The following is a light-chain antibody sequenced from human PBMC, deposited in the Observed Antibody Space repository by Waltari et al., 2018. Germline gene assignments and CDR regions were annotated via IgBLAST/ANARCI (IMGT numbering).Light chain of an antibody. CDR2: DAT. CDR3: CSFAGSSPHVV. Sequence: QSALTQPAPVSGSPGQSNTIPRTGTRSDVGNYNLVPWYQLHPGKAPKLIIYDATKRPSGVSSRFSGSKSGNTASLTISWLQAEDDADYYCCSFAGSSPHVVFGGGTKLTVL. V-gene: IGLV2-23*01. CDR1: RSDVGNYNL. J-gene: IGLJ2*01.